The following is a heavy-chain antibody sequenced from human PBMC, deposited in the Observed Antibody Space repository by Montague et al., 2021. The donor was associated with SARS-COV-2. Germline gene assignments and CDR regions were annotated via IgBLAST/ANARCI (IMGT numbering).Heavy chain of an antibody. CDR1: GFTFDDYG. CDR3: ARDGVIYCSGGSCVDY. CDR2: INWNAGST. V-gene: IGHV3-20*04. D-gene: IGHD2-15*01. Sequence: SLRLSCAASGFTFDDYGMSWVRQAPGKGLEWVSGINWNAGSTGYADSVKGRFTISRDNAKNFLYLQMNSLRAEDTALYYCARDGVIYCSGGSCVDYWGQGTLVTVSS. J-gene: IGHJ4*02.